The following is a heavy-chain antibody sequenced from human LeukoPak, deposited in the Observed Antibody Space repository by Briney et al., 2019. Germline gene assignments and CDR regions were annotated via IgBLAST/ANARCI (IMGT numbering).Heavy chain of an antibody. V-gene: IGHV3-21*01. CDR1: GFTFRSYS. J-gene: IGHJ4*02. D-gene: IGHD3-16*01. CDR2: ISSDSRYI. CDR3: ARDPFRGYFDL. Sequence: GGSLRLSCAASGFTFRSYSMNWVRQAPGKGLEWVSTISSDSRYIYYADSVKGRFTISRDNAKNSLSLQMNSLRAEDTAVYYCARDPFRGYFDLWGQGTLVTVSS.